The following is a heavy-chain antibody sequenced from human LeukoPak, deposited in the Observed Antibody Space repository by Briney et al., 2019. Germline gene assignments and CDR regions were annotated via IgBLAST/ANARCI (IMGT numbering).Heavy chain of an antibody. D-gene: IGHD3-10*01. CDR3: ARVKRMVLLWFESKNWFDP. J-gene: IGHJ5*02. Sequence: PSETLSLTCAAYGGSFSGYYWSWIRQPPGKGLEWIGEINHSGSTNYNPSLKSRVTISVDTSKNQFSLKLSSVTAADTAVYYCARVKRMVLLWFESKNWFDPWGQGTLVTVSS. CDR2: INHSGST. V-gene: IGHV4-34*01. CDR1: GGSFSGYY.